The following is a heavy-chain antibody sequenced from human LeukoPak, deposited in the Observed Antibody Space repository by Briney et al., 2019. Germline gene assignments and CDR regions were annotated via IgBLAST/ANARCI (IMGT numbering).Heavy chain of an antibody. J-gene: IGHJ3*02. CDR2: INHSGST. CDR1: GFTVRSNY. Sequence: GSLRLSCAASGFTVRSNYMSWVRQAPGKGLEWIGEINHSGSTNYNPSLKSRVTISVDTSKNQFSLKLSSVTAADTAVYYCGRSIFGVVIDDAFDIWGQGTMVTVSS. CDR3: GRSIFGVVIDDAFDI. D-gene: IGHD3-3*01. V-gene: IGHV4-34*08.